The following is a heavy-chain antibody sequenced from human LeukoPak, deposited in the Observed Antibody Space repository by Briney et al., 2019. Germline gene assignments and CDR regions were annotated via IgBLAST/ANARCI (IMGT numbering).Heavy chain of an antibody. J-gene: IGHJ4*02. CDR1: ACSIYRLNCD. CDR2: IFYNGDT. V-gene: IGHV4-39*01. CDR3: ARYAVSTHFDF. Sequence: SETLSLTSTVAACSIYRLNCDWRWIRQPPGQGLEWIGNIFYNGDTFYAPSLKSRIIISVDASKNQFSLKLTSVTAADTAMYYFARYAVSTHFDFGGQGILVTVSS. D-gene: IGHD2-8*01.